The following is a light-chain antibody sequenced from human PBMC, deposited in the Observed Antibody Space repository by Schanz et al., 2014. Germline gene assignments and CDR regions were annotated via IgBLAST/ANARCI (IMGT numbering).Light chain of an antibody. Sequence: EIVLAQSPATLSLSPGERATLSCRASQSVSSYLAWHQQKPGQAPRLLIYDASTRAAGIPDRFSVSGSATDFTLTIRRLEPEDFAVYYCQHYDSAPLTFGGGTRVEIK. J-gene: IGKJ4*01. CDR3: QHYDSAPLT. V-gene: IGKV3-20*01. CDR2: DAS. CDR1: QSVSSY.